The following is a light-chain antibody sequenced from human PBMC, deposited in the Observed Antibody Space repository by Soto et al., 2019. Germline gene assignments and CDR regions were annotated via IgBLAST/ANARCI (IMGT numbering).Light chain of an antibody. CDR1: DNDVGNYNF. CDR2: AVT. V-gene: IGLV2-14*03. Sequence: SALTQPASVSGSPGQSITISCTGSDNDVGNYNFVSWYQQPPGKAPKLIMYAVTSRPSGISDRFSGSKSGNTASLTISGLRIEDEADYYCSSYSSSSTLVFGGGTKLTVL. CDR3: SSYSSSSTLV. J-gene: IGLJ2*01.